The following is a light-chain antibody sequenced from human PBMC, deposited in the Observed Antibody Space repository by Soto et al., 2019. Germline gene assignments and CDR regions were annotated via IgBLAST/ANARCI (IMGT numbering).Light chain of an antibody. V-gene: IGLV2-14*01. CDR1: SSDVGGYDY. Sequence: QSALTQPASVSGSPGQSITVSCTGTSSDVGGYDYVSWYQQHPGNAPKLLISDVTNRPSGVSNRFSGSKSGNTASLTISGLQTEDEADYYCTSYTSSSTYVFGTGTNSPS. CDR3: TSYTSSSTYV. CDR2: DVT. J-gene: IGLJ1*01.